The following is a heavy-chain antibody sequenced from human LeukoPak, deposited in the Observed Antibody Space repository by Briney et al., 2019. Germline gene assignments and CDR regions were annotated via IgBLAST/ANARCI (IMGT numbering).Heavy chain of an antibody. CDR1: GFTVSSNY. CDR3: ARGGYYGDPYYFDY. J-gene: IGHJ4*02. Sequence: GGSLRLSCAASGFTVSSNYMSWVRQAPGKGLEWVSVIYSGGSTYYADSVKGRFTISRDNSKNTLYLQMNSLRAEDTAVYYCARGGYYGDPYYFDYWGQGTLVTVSS. V-gene: IGHV3-53*01. CDR2: IYSGGST. D-gene: IGHD4-17*01.